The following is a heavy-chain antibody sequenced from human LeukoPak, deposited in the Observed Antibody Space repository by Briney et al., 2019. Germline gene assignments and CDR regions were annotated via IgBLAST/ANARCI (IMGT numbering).Heavy chain of an antibody. CDR1: GGSISSYY. J-gene: IGHJ4*02. CDR2: IYYSGST. D-gene: IGHD2-8*01. Sequence: PSETLSLTCTVSGGSISSYYWSWIRQPPGKGLEWIGYIYYSGSTNYNPSLKSRVTISVDTSKNQFSLKLSSVTAADTAVYYCAREADLTNGVSWGQGTLVTVSS. V-gene: IGHV4-59*01. CDR3: AREADLTNGVS.